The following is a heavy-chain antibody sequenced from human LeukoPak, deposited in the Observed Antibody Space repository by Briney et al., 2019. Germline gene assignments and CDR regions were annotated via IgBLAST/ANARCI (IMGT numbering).Heavy chain of an antibody. CDR2: IYTSGST. J-gene: IGHJ4*02. Sequence: PSETLSLTCTVSGGSISSYYWSWIRQPAGKGLEWIGRIYTSGSTNYNPSLKSRVTMSVDTSKNQFSLKLSSVTAADMAVYYCARDRAIFGVAKYYFDYWGQGTLVTVSS. CDR1: GGSISSYY. CDR3: ARDRAIFGVAKYYFDY. V-gene: IGHV4-4*07. D-gene: IGHD3-3*01.